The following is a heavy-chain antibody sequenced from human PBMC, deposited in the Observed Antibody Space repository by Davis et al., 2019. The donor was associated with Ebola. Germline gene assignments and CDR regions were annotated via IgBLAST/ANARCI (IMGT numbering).Heavy chain of an antibody. CDR1: GGSSSGYY. V-gene: IGHV4-34*01. J-gene: IGHJ5*02. D-gene: IGHD1-26*01. Sequence: SETLSLTCAVYGGSSSGYYWSWIRQPPGKGLEWMGEINHSGSTNYNPSLKSRVTISVDTSKNQFSLKLSSVTAADTAVYYCARDRGFFWFDPWGQGTLVTVSS. CDR2: INHSGST. CDR3: ARDRGFFWFDP.